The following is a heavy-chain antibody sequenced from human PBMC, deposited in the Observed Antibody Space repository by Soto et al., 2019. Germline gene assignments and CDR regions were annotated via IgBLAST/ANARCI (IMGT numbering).Heavy chain of an antibody. CDR2: ISYDGSNK. CDR3: AMDRGWLAERYYYGMDV. D-gene: IGHD6-19*01. J-gene: IGHJ6*02. V-gene: IGHV3-30*03. Sequence: PGGSLRLSCAASGFTFSSYGMHWVRQAPGKGLERAAVISYDGSNKYYADSVKGRFTISRDNSKNTLYLQMNSLRAEDTDVSYYAMDRGWLAERYYYGMDVWGEGTKVTV. CDR1: GFTFSSYG.